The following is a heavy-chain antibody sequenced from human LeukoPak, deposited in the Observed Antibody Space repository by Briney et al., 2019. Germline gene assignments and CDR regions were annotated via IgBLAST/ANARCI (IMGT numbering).Heavy chain of an antibody. D-gene: IGHD5-24*01. Sequence: PSETLSLTCTVSGGSISSYYWSWIRQPPGKGLEWIGYIYYSGSTNYNPSLKSRVTISVDTSKNQFSLKLSSVTAADTAVYYCAKYGYNGQYYFDYWGQGTLVTVSS. J-gene: IGHJ4*02. CDR2: IYYSGST. CDR1: GGSISSYY. V-gene: IGHV4-59*01. CDR3: AKYGYNGQYYFDY.